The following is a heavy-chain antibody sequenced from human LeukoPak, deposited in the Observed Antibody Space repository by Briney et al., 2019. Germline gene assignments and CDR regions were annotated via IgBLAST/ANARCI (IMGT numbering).Heavy chain of an antibody. Sequence: PSGALSLTCTVSGGSISSSSYYWGWIRQPPGKGLEWIGNIYYSGSTSYTPSLKSRVTISVDTSKNQFSRKLSSVTAADTAVYYRARQPVGFRGVNREFDYWGQGTLVTSS. V-gene: IGHV4-39*01. CDR3: ARQPVGFRGVNREFDY. CDR2: IYYSGST. D-gene: IGHD3-10*01. J-gene: IGHJ4*02. CDR1: GGSISSSSYY.